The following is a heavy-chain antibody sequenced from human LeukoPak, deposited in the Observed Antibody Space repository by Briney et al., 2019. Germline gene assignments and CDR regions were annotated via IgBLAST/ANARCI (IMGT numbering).Heavy chain of an antibody. Sequence: ASVKVSCKASGGTSSSYAISWVRQAPGQGLEWMGGIIPIFGTANYAQKFQGRVTITADESTSTAYMELSSLRSEDTAVYYCARDKRGRTQHSNPYYYYYMDVWGKGTTVTVSS. D-gene: IGHD5-18*01. CDR3: ARDKRGRTQHSNPYYYYYMDV. J-gene: IGHJ6*03. V-gene: IGHV1-69*13. CDR2: IIPIFGTA. CDR1: GGTSSSYA.